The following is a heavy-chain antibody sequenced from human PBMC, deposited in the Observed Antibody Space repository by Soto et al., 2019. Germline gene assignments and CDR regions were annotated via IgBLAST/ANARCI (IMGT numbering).Heavy chain of an antibody. D-gene: IGHD6-19*01. J-gene: IGHJ5*02. CDR1: AASFSEYY. CDR3: ARFGRLGVNH. Sequence: QVHLQQWGAGPLKPAETPSLSCTVSAASFSEYYWSWSRHPPAKGLERIGETNRRGVSHHNQSLKSGVTISVETSQIQSSLRLSSVGAADTGVYVCARFGRLGVNHWGQGTLVIVSS. V-gene: IGHV4-34*01. CDR2: TNRRGVS.